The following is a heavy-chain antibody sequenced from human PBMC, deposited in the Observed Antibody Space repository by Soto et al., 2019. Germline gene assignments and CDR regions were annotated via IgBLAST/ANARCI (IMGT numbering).Heavy chain of an antibody. J-gene: IGHJ1*01. CDR3: AVTEGFGDDLQH. CDR2: IYWDDAK. CDR1: GVSLSTSGVG. V-gene: IGHV2-5*02. Sequence: QITLKESGLTLVKPTQTLTLTCTFSGVSLSTSGVGVGWIRQPPGKALEWLAVIYWDDAKWYTPSLKSRVTLTNDTSKNQVVLTMTNMDPVDTATYYCAVTEGFGDDLQHWGQGSLVTVSS. D-gene: IGHD3-10*01.